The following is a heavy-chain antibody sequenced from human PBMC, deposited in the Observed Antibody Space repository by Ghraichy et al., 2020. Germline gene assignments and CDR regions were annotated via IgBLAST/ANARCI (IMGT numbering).Heavy chain of an antibody. J-gene: IGHJ2*01. D-gene: IGHD3-3*01. CDR3: ARREENVLRFLEIDWYFDL. V-gene: IGHV4-39*01. CDR2: IYYSGST. Sequence: SETLSLTCTVSGGSISSSSYYWGWIRQPPGKGLEWIGSIYYSGSTYYNPSLKSRVTISVDTSNNQFSLKLSPVTAADTAVYYCARREENVLRFLEIDWYFDLWGRGTLVTVSS. CDR1: GGSISSSSYY.